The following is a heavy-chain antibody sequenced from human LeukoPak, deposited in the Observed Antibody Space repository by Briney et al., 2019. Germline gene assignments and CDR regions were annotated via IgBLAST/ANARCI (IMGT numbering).Heavy chain of an antibody. J-gene: IGHJ4*02. D-gene: IGHD3-22*01. V-gene: IGHV3-7*05. CDR1: GFTFTRFW. Sequence: GGSLRLSCAASGFTFTRFWMTWVRQAPGKGLEWVANIKTDGSEKHYVDSVKGRFTISRDNAKNSLYLQMNSPRDEDTAVYYCAINYYDHFDYWGQGTLVTVSS. CDR3: AINYYDHFDY. CDR2: IKTDGSEK.